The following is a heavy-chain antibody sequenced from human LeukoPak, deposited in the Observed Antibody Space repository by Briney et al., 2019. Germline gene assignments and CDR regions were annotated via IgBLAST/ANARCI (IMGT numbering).Heavy chain of an antibody. J-gene: IGHJ6*02. CDR2: ISSSGSTI. CDR1: GFTFSSYE. CDR3: AKCTRMRVDV. D-gene: IGHD2-15*01. Sequence: GSLRLSCAASGFTFSSYEMNWVRQAPGKGLEWVSYISSSGSTIYCADSVKGRFTISRDNAKNSLYLQMNSLRAEDTAVYYCAKCTRMRVDVWGQGTTVTVSS. V-gene: IGHV3-48*03.